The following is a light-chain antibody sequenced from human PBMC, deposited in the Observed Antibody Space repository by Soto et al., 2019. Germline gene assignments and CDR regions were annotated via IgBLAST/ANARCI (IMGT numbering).Light chain of an antibody. CDR3: QQYNDWPLT. J-gene: IGKJ4*01. CDR1: QSVNIN. CDR2: GAS. V-gene: IGKV3-15*01. Sequence: EIVMTQSPATLSVSPGERATLSCRASQSVNINLAWYQQKPGQAPRLLIYGASTRATGIPARFSGSGSATEVTLTISRLRSEDFAVFYCQQYNDWPLTFGGGSKVEIK.